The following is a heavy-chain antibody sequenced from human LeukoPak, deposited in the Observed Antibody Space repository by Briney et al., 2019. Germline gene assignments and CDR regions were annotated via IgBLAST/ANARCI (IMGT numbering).Heavy chain of an antibody. CDR3: AREMGSWFDP. Sequence: ASVKVSCKASGYTFSGYYVHWVRQAPGQGLEWMGCINPSSGGTKYAQKFQGRVTMTRDTSISTASMEVRSLRSDDTAVYYCAREMGSWFDPWGQGTLVTVSS. J-gene: IGHJ5*02. D-gene: IGHD2-8*01. V-gene: IGHV1-2*02. CDR2: INPSSGGT. CDR1: GYTFSGYY.